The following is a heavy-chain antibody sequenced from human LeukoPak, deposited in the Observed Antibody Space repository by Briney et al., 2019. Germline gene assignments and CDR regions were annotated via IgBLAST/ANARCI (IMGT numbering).Heavy chain of an antibody. CDR1: GGSFSGYY. CDR2: INHSGST. Sequence: SETQSLTCAVYGGSFSGYYWSWIRQPPGKGLEWIGEINHSGSTNYNPSLKSRVTISVDTSKNQFSLKLSSVTAADTAVYYCARGPRELGVDYWGQGTLVTVSS. J-gene: IGHJ4*02. CDR3: ARGPRELGVDY. D-gene: IGHD3-10*01. V-gene: IGHV4-34*01.